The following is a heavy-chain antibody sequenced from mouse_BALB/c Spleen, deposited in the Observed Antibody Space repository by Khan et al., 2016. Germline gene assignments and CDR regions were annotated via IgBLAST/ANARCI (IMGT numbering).Heavy chain of an antibody. V-gene: IGHV1-31*01. CDR3: AREEYGIGDAMDY. CDR1: GYSFTGYY. D-gene: IGHD2-10*02. J-gene: IGHJ4*01. CDR2: INPYNGAT. Sequence: VQLQQSGPELVKPGASVKISCKASGYSFTGYYMHWVKQSHVKSLEWIGRINPYNGATSYNQNFKDKASLTVDKSSSTAYMELHSLTSEDSAVYYCAREEYGIGDAMDYWGQGTSVTVSS.